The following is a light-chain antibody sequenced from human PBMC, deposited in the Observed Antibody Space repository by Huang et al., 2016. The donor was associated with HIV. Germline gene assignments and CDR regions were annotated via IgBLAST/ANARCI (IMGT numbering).Light chain of an antibody. Sequence: EIVMTQSPATLSVSPGERATLSCRASQGVSSNLAWYQQEPGQAPRLLIYGASTRATGIPARFSGSGYGTEFTRTINSLQSEDFAVYYCQQYNKWPPTFGQGTKVEIK. J-gene: IGKJ1*01. V-gene: IGKV3-15*01. CDR2: GAS. CDR3: QQYNKWPPT. CDR1: QGVSSN.